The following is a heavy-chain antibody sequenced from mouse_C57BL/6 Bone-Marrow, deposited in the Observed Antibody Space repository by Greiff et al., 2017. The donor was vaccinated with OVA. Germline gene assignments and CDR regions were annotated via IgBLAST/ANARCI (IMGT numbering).Heavy chain of an antibody. V-gene: IGHV1-81*01. CDR1: GYTFTSYG. D-gene: IGHD1-1*01. Sequence: QVQLQQSGAELARPGASVKLSCKASGYTFTSYGISWVKQRTGQGLEWIGEIYPRSGNTYYNEKFKGKATLTADKSSSTAYMELRSLTSEDSAVYFGANYYGSSYGYFDVWGTGTTVTVSS. CDR3: ANYYGSSYGYFDV. J-gene: IGHJ1*03. CDR2: IYPRSGNT.